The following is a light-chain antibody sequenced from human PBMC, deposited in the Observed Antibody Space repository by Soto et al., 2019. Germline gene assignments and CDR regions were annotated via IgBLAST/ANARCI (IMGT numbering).Light chain of an antibody. CDR3: QQYHNWPIT. CDR2: AAS. Sequence: DIQMTQSPSSVSASVGDRVTITCRASQGISSWLAWYQQKPGKAPKLLIYAASSLQSGVPSRFSGSGSGTEFTLTISSLQSEDFAVYYCQQYHNWPITFGQGTRLEIK. J-gene: IGKJ5*01. V-gene: IGKV1-12*01. CDR1: QGISSW.